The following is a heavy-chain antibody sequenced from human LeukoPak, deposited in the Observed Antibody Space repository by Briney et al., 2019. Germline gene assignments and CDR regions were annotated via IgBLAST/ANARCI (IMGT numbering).Heavy chain of an antibody. J-gene: IGHJ4*02. D-gene: IGHD2-2*02. CDR2: IRQDGSDK. CDR1: GFTVSSNS. Sequence: PGGSLRLSCTVSGFTVSSNSMSWVRQAPGKGLEWVANIRQDGSDKYYVDSVKGRFTISRDNAKNSLFLQMNSLRAEDTAVYYCVRDSYTNTWHFQEEDYWGQGTLVTVSS. V-gene: IGHV3-7*01. CDR3: VRDSYTNTWHFQEEDY.